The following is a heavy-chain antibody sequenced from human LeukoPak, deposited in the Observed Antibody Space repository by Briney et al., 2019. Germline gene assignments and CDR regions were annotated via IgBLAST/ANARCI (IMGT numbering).Heavy chain of an antibody. D-gene: IGHD5-24*01. CDR1: GGSISSGSYY. Sequence: SQTLSLTCTVSGGSISSGSYYWSWIRQPPGKGLEWIGHIYYSGSTNYNPSLKGRVTISVDTSKNQFSLKLSSVTAADTAVYYCARGKATILGWGQGTLVTVSS. CDR2: IYYSGST. V-gene: IGHV4-61*09. CDR3: ARGKATILG. J-gene: IGHJ4*02.